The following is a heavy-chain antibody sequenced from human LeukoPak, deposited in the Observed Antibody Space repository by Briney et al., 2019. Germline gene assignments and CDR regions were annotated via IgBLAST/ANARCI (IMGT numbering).Heavy chain of an antibody. D-gene: IGHD6-13*01. CDR3: AHFSSSWRIDY. V-gene: IGHV3-23*01. Sequence: GGSLRLSCAGSGFIFSDFSLHWVRQAPGKGLEWVSAISGSGGSTYYADSVKGRFTISGDNSKNTLYLQMNSLRAEDTAVYYCAHFSSSWRIDYWGQGTLVTVSS. J-gene: IGHJ4*02. CDR1: GFIFSDFS. CDR2: ISGSGGST.